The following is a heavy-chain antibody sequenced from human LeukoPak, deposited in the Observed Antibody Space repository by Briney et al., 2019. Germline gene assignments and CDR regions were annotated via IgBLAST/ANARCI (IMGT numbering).Heavy chain of an antibody. CDR3: TRGSYGQLVRYYYYYMDV. D-gene: IGHD5-18*01. V-gene: IGHV3-49*04. CDR1: GFTFGDYA. Sequence: GGSLRLSCTASGFTFGDYAMSWVRQAPGKGLEWVGFIRSKAYGGTTEYAASVKGRFTISRDDSKSIAYLQMNSLKTEDTAVYYCTRGSYGQLVRYYYYYMDVWGKGTTVTVSS. J-gene: IGHJ6*03. CDR2: IRSKAYGGTT.